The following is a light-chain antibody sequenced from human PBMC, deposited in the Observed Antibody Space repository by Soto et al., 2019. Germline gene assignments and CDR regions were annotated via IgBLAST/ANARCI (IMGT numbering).Light chain of an antibody. J-gene: IGKJ1*01. V-gene: IGKV3-15*01. CDR1: QSVSSN. Sequence: EIMMTQSPGTLSASQGERATLSCRASQSVSSNLAWYQQKPGQAPRLLIYAVSTRATGIPARFSGSGSGTEFTLTISSLQSEYFAVYYCQQYNKWPLTFGQGTKVEIK. CDR2: AVS. CDR3: QQYNKWPLT.